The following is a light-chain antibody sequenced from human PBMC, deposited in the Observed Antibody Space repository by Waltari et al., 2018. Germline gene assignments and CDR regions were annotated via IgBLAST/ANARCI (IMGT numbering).Light chain of an antibody. V-gene: IGKV3-20*01. CDR3: QQYGSSPPT. J-gene: IGKJ1*01. CDR2: GAS. CDR1: QSVSSSY. Sequence: ELVLTQSPGTLSLSPGARATLSCRARQSVSSSYLAWYQQKPGQTPRLLIYGASSRATGIPDRFSGSGSGTDFTLTISRLEPEDFAVYYCQQYGSSPPTFGQGTKVEIK.